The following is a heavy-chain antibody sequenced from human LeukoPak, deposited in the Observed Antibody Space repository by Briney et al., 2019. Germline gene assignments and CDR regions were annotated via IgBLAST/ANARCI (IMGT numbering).Heavy chain of an antibody. V-gene: IGHV3-23*01. CDR2: CLTGNTT. Sequence: GGSLRLSCAASGFTFSSYAMTWVRQAPGKGLEWVSTCLTGNTTYYSDSVKGRFTISRDNSKNTLYLQMNSLTAEDTAVYYCARRSSAVGHFDYRGQGTLVTVSS. CDR3: ARRSSAVGHFDY. D-gene: IGHD6-13*01. J-gene: IGHJ4*02. CDR1: GFTFSSYA.